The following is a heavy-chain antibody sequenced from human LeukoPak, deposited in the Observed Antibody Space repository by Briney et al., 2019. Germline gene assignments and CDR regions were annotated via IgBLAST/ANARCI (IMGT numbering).Heavy chain of an antibody. Sequence: ASVKVSCKASGYTFTSYYMHWVRQAPGKGLEWMGGFDPEDGETIYAQKFQGRVTMTEDTSTDTAYMELSSLRSEDTAVYYCATGPSNFDYWGQGTLVTVSS. J-gene: IGHJ4*02. CDR1: GYTFTSYY. CDR3: ATGPSNFDY. V-gene: IGHV1-24*01. CDR2: FDPEDGET.